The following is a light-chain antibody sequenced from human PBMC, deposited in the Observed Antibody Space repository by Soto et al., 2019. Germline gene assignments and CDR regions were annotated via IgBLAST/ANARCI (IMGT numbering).Light chain of an antibody. Sequence: QSVLTQPASVSGSPGQSITISCTGTSSDVGGHNYVSWYQQHPGKVPKLMIYEVSSRPSGVSNRFSGSKSGNTASLTISGLQAEDEADYYCSSYTSSSTYVFG. CDR3: SSYTSSSTYV. V-gene: IGLV2-14*01. CDR2: EVS. J-gene: IGLJ1*01. CDR1: SSDVGGHNY.